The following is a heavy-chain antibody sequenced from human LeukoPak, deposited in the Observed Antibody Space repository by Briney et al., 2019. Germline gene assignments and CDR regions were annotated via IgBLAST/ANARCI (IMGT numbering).Heavy chain of an antibody. V-gene: IGHV4-39*07. J-gene: IGHJ4*02. CDR1: GVSISSSTYY. D-gene: IGHD3-10*01. Sequence: PSETLSLTCTVSGVSISSSTYYWGWIRQPPGKGLEWIGSVFYGGSTYYNPSLRSRVTITVDTSKNQFSLKLSSVTAADTAVYYCATTLPSLDYWGQGTLVTVSS. CDR3: ATTLPSLDY. CDR2: VFYGGST.